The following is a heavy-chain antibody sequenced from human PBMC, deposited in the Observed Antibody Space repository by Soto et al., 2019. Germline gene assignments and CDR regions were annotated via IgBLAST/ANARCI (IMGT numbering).Heavy chain of an antibody. CDR2: ISWDGGST. CDR1: GFTFDDYT. Sequence: EVQLVESGGVVVQPGGSLRLSCAASGFTFDDYTMHWVRQAPGKGLEWVSLISWDGGSTYYADSVKGRFTISRDNSKNSLYLQMNSLRTEDTALYYCAKDVGLLWFGELKSYGMDFWGQGTTVTVSS. D-gene: IGHD3-10*01. CDR3: AKDVGLLWFGELKSYGMDF. V-gene: IGHV3-43*01. J-gene: IGHJ6*02.